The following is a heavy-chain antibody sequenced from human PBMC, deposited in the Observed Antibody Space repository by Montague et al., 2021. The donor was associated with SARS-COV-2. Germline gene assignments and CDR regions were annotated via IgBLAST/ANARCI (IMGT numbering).Heavy chain of an antibody. V-gene: IGHV6-1*01. CDR2: TYFRSKWYN. CDR3: GRVFAPAGTFDF. D-gene: IGHD6-13*01. CDR1: GDSVSPNNTT. J-gene: IGHJ4*02. Sequence: CAISGDSVSPNNTTWNWVRQSPSGDLEWLGRTYFRSKWYNDYAVSVKSRITINPDTSKNQFSLQLKSVTPKGTAIYFCGRVFAPAGTFDFWGQGTLVTVSS.